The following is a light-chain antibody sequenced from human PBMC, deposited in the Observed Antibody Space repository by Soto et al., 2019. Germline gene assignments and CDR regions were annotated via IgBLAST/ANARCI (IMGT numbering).Light chain of an antibody. J-gene: IGLJ1*01. CDR2: DVN. Sequence: QSVLTQPRSVSGSPGQSVTISCTGTSSDVGGYNYVSWYQQHPGKAPKLMTYDVNKRPSGVPARFSGSKSGNTASLAISGLQADDEADYYCCSFAGSYTYVFGTGTKLTVL. CDR1: SSDVGGYNY. CDR3: CSFAGSYTYV. V-gene: IGLV2-11*01.